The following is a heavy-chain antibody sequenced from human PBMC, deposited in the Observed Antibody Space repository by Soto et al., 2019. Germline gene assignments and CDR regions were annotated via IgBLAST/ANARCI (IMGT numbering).Heavy chain of an antibody. D-gene: IGHD3-10*01. CDR3: AFNSGSGSYYFDY. V-gene: IGHV3-23*01. CDR2: ISGGGETT. Sequence: EVQLLESGGGLVQPGGSLRLSCAASGFTFSSYAMWWVRQAPGKGLECVSAISGGGETTYYADSVKGRFTISRDNSNNTLYLQMNSLRAEDTDVYYCAFNSGSGSYYFDYGGQGTLVTVSS. CDR1: GFTFSSYA. J-gene: IGHJ4*02.